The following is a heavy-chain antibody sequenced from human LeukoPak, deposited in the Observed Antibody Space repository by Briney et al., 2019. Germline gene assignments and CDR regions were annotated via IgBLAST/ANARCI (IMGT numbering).Heavy chain of an antibody. V-gene: IGHV4-34*01. CDR1: GGSFSGYY. CDR3: ASPDRGGAFDI. Sequence: PSETLSLTCAVYGGSFSGYYWSWIRQPPGKGLEWIGEINHSGSTNYNPSLKSRVTISVDTSKNQFSLKLSSVTAADTAVYYCASPDRGGAFDIWGQGTMVTVSS. CDR2: INHSGST. D-gene: IGHD3-10*01. J-gene: IGHJ3*02.